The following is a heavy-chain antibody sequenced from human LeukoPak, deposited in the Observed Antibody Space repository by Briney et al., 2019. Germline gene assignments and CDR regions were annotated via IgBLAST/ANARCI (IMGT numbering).Heavy chain of an antibody. Sequence: GGSLRLSCAAFGFTFSSYGMSWVRQAPGKGLEWVSSISDSGSSTYYADSVKGRFTISRDNSKNTLYLQMNSLRAEDTAVYYCAKLGKTENHYGSGRFSYYYYMDVWGKGTTVTISS. CDR1: GFTFSSYG. CDR2: ISDSGSST. D-gene: IGHD3-10*01. CDR3: AKLGKTENHYGSGRFSYYYYMDV. J-gene: IGHJ6*03. V-gene: IGHV3-23*01.